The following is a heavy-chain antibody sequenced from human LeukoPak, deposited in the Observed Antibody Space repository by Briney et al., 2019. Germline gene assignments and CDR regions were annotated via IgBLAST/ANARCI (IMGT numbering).Heavy chain of an antibody. CDR3: ARESQVGATPHFDY. CDR1: GGTFSSYA. V-gene: IGHV1-69*04. CDR2: IIPILGIA. Sequence: SVKVSCKASGGTFSSYAISWVRQAPGQGLEWMGRIIPILGIANYAQKFQGRVTITADRSTSTAYMELSSLRSEDTAVYYCARESQVGATPHFDYWGQGTLVTVSS. D-gene: IGHD1-26*01. J-gene: IGHJ4*02.